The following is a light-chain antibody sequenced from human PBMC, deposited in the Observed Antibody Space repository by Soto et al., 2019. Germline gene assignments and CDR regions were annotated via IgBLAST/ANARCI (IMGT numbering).Light chain of an antibody. Sequence: EIVLTQSPATLSLSPGERATLSCRASQSVSSYLAGYQQKPGQAPRLLIYDASNRATGIPARFSGSGSGTDFTLPISSLQPEDFEVYHCQRRSNWPPELTLRGGAKVDIK. J-gene: IGKJ4*01. CDR1: QSVSSY. CDR3: QRRSNWPPELT. CDR2: DAS. V-gene: IGKV3-11*01.